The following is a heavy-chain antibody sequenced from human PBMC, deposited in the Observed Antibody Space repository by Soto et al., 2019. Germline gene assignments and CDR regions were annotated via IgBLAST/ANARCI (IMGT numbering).Heavy chain of an antibody. J-gene: IGHJ4*02. D-gene: IGHD6-13*01. CDR3: ARGGRNLLVTYYLKY. Sequence: VQLVESGGGVVQPGRSLRLYCASSGFTFSEYAMHWVRQAPGKGLEWVAVVSHDGRNTHYADAVKGLFAMSRDSSKNPVSRAITRLRAEDTAVEYGARGGRNLLVTYYLKYWGQGALVTVSS. V-gene: IGHV3-30*03. CDR2: VSHDGRNT. CDR1: GFTFSEYA.